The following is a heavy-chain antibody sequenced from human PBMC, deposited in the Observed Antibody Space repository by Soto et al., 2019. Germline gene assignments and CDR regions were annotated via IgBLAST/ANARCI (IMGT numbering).Heavy chain of an antibody. V-gene: IGHV3-74*01. D-gene: IGHD3-10*01. CDR2: INTDGTRT. Sequence: DVQLVESGGGLVQPGGSLRLSCAASGFTFNNYWMHWVRQAPGKGLMWVSRINTDGTRTTYADSVQGRFAISRDNAKNTLYLQMNSLRADDTAVYFCARVKSGSYDWSDPWGQGTLVTVSS. CDR3: ARVKSGSYDWSDP. CDR1: GFTFNNYW. J-gene: IGHJ5*02.